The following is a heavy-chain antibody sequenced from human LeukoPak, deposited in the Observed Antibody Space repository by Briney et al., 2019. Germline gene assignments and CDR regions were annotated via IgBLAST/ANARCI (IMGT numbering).Heavy chain of an antibody. D-gene: IGHD4/OR15-4a*01. V-gene: IGHV1-69*13. CDR2: IIPIFGTA. Sequence: GASVKVSCKASGGTFSSYAISWVQQAPGQGLEWMGGIIPIFGTANYAQKFQGRVTITADESTSTAYMELSSLRSEDTAVYYCAXXPXPXXXXTXXXXXSXYGANAFDIWGQGTMVTVSS. CDR3: AXXPXPXXXXTXXXXXSXYGANAFDI. J-gene: IGHJ3*02. CDR1: GGTFSSYA.